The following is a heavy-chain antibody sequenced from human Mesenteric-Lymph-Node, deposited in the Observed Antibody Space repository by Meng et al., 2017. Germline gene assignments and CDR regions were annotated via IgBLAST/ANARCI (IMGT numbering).Heavy chain of an antibody. J-gene: IGHJ4*02. CDR1: GFTFSSYG. D-gene: IGHD1-1*01. CDR2: IWSDGSNK. V-gene: IGHV3-33*01. Sequence: GESLKISCAASGFTFSSYGMHWVRQAPGKGLEWVALIWSDGSNKYYADSVKGRFTISRDNSKNTLCLQMDSPRAEDTAVYYCARGITTVDSWGQGTLVTVSS. CDR3: ARGITTVDS.